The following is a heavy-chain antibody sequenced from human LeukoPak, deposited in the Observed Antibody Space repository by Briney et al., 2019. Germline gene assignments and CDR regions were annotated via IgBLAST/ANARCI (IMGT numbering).Heavy chain of an antibody. CDR2: IYSGGST. D-gene: IGHD6-13*01. CDR3: ASGSWTDY. V-gene: IGHV3-53*01. J-gene: IGHJ4*02. CDR1: GLTVSRNY. Sequence: GGSLRLSCAASGLTVSRNYMSWVRQAPGKGLEWVSVIYSGGSTYYADSVKGRFTISRDNSKNTLYLQMNSLRAEDTAVYYCASGSWTDYWGQGTLVTVSS.